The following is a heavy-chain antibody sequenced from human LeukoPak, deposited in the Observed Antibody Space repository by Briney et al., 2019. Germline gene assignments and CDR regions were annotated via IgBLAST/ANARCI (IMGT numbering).Heavy chain of an antibody. J-gene: IGHJ3*02. CDR2: ISGSGGST. V-gene: IGHV3-23*01. CDR3: ARGKSSPSFAFDI. D-gene: IGHD6-6*01. Sequence: GGSLRLSCAASGFTFSSYAMSWVRQAPGKGLEWVSGISGSGGSTYYADSVKDRFSISRDNSKNTLFLHMNSLRADDTAVYYCARGKSSPSFAFDIWGQGTMVTVSS. CDR1: GFTFSSYA.